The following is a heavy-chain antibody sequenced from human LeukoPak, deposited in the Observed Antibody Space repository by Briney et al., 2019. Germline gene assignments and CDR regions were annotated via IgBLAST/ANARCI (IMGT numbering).Heavy chain of an antibody. Sequence: GGSLRLSCAASGLTVSSNYMNWVRQAPGKGLEWVSIIYSGGSTYYADSVKGRFTISRDNSKNTLYLQMNGLRAEDTAVYYCGGGLGGHGPNDYWGQGTLVTVSS. V-gene: IGHV3-53*01. CDR3: GGGLGGHGPNDY. CDR1: GLTVSSNY. D-gene: IGHD3-16*01. J-gene: IGHJ4*02. CDR2: IYSGGST.